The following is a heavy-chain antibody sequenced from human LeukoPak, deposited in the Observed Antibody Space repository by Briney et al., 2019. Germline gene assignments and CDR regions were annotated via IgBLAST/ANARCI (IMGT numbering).Heavy chain of an antibody. CDR1: GFTFSSFG. Sequence: GGSLRLSCAASGFTFSSFGMNWVRQAPGKGLVWVSRINSDGSSTRYADSVKGRFTISRDNAKNTLYLQMNSLRAEDTAVYLCGSGPTGFAWGQGTLVTVSS. CDR2: INSDGSST. D-gene: IGHD1-14*01. CDR3: GSGPTGFA. J-gene: IGHJ5*02. V-gene: IGHV3-74*01.